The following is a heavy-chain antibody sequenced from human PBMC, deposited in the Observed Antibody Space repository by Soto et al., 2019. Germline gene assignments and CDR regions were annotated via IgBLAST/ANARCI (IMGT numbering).Heavy chain of an antibody. CDR2: INHSGST. CDR1: GGSFSGYY. CDR3: ARGRGLDY. J-gene: IGHJ4*02. V-gene: IGHV4-34*01. Sequence: QVQLQQWGAGLLKPSETLSLTCAVYGGSFSGYYWSWIRQPPGKGLEWIGEINHSGSTNYNPSLKSRVTISVDTYKNQFSLKLSSVTAADTAVYYCARGRGLDYWGQGTLVTVSS.